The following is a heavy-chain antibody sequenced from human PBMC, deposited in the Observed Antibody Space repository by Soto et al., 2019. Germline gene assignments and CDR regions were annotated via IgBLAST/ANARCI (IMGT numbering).Heavy chain of an antibody. Sequence: PGESLKISCKGSGYTFTSYWITWVRQMPGKGLEWMGRIDPSDSSTNYSPSFQGHVTMSTDKSITTAHLQWSSLKVSDTAMYYCEATGYTYGYHFDHWGQGTQVTVSS. CDR2: IDPSDSST. J-gene: IGHJ4*02. CDR3: EATGYTYGYHFDH. D-gene: IGHD5-18*01. CDR1: GYTFTSYW. V-gene: IGHV5-10-1*01.